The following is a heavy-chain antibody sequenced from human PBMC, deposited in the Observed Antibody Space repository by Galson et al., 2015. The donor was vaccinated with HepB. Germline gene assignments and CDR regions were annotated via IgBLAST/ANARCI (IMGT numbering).Heavy chain of an antibody. V-gene: IGHV1-69*06. Sequence: SVKVSCKASGGTFSSYAISWVRQAPGQGLEWMGGIIPVFSTANYAQKFQGRVTITADKSTTTAYMELSSLRSEDTAVYYCARSAGLPLGLGPAPLDYWGQGTLVTVSS. CDR1: GGTFSSYA. D-gene: IGHD6-19*01. CDR2: IIPVFSTA. CDR3: ARSAGLPLGLGPAPLDY. J-gene: IGHJ4*02.